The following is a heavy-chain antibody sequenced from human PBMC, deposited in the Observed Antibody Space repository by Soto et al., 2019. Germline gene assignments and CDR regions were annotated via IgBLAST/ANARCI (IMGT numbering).Heavy chain of an antibody. V-gene: IGHV4-39*01. CDR2: IYYSGST. Sequence: SKTLSLTCTVSGGSIRSSRYYWRWIRQHPGKGLEWIGSIYYSGSTYYNPSLKSRVTISVDTSKNQFSLKLSSVTAADTAVYYCASDLYSSSTYYYYYGMDVWGQGTTVT. J-gene: IGHJ6*02. CDR1: GGSIRSSRYY. D-gene: IGHD6-13*01. CDR3: ASDLYSSSTYYYYYGMDV.